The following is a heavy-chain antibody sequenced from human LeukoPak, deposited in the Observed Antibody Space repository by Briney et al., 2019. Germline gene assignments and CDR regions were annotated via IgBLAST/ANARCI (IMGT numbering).Heavy chain of an antibody. CDR3: ATHLFYSSYPDWCDP. Sequence: KSSETLSLTCTVSGGSISSYYWSWIRQPPGKGLEWIASISHSGTTFYNPSLKSRVTISVDTSKNQFSLKLTSVTAADTAVYFCATHLFYSSYPDWCDPWGQGTLVTVSS. D-gene: IGHD4-4*01. V-gene: IGHV4-59*05. CDR2: ISHSGTT. CDR1: GGSISSYY. J-gene: IGHJ5*02.